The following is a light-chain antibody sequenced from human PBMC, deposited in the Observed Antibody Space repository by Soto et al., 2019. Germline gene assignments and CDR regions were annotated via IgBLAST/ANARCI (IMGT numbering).Light chain of an antibody. Sequence: DIVMTQSPDSLAVALGERATINCKSSQTGLYRSNNMNYLSWYQQKPGQPPKLLIYWASTRESVVPDRFSGSGSGTDFTLTISSPQAEDVAVYYCQQYYNSPRTFGGGTKVEIK. CDR2: WAS. CDR1: QTGLYRSNNMNY. CDR3: QQYYNSPRT. V-gene: IGKV4-1*01. J-gene: IGKJ4*01.